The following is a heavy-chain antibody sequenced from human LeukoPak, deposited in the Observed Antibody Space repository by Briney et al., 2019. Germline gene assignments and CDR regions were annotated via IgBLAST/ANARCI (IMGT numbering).Heavy chain of an antibody. D-gene: IGHD2-8*01. Sequence: GGSLRLSCAASRFTFSSYWMHWVRQAPGKGLVWVSRINSDGSSTSYADSVRGRFTMSRDNAKNTLYLQMNSLRADDTAVYYCARVQGHPPNGLDIWGQGTMVTVSS. CDR2: INSDGSST. V-gene: IGHV3-74*01. CDR3: ARVQGHPPNGLDI. CDR1: RFTFSSYW. J-gene: IGHJ3*02.